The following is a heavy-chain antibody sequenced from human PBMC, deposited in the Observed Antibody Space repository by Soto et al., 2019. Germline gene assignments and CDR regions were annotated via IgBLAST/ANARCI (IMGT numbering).Heavy chain of an antibody. J-gene: IGHJ5*02. V-gene: IGHV4-31*03. CDR2: IYHSGST. CDR1: CGNIINLGYH. D-gene: IGHD2-21*02. CDR3: ARVRGGDERGYWFDP. Sequence: SLPNTVFCGNIINLGYHRSLKKTNPGKGLEWIGYIYHSGSTNYNPSLKSRVTISVDASKNQFSLKLSSVTAADTAVYYCARVRGGDERGYWFDPCGQGTLVT.